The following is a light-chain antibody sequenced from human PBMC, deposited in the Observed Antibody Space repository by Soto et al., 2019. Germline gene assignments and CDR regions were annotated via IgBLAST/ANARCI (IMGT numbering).Light chain of an antibody. CDR2: EVS. CDR3: SSYTSSSTPHV. J-gene: IGLJ1*01. V-gene: IGLV2-14*01. CDR1: SSDVGGYNY. Sequence: QSALTQPASVSGSPGQSITISCTGTSSDVGGYNYVSWYQQHPGKAPKLMIYEVSNRPSGVSNRFSGSKSGNTASLTISGLHAEDEDDYYCSSYTSSSTPHVFGTGTKLTVL.